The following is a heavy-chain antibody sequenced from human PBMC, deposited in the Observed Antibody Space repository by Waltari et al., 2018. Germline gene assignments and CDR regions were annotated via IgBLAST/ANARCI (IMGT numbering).Heavy chain of an antibody. D-gene: IGHD2-15*01. CDR2: ISGSGGGT. Sequence: EVQVLESGGGLVQPGGSLRLSCAASGFTFNNYAMSWVRQAPGKGLEWVSVISGSGGGTYYADSVKGRFTVSRDNSKNTLYLQMSSLRADDTAVYYCAKNRGGTYNYYFDYWGQGTLVTVSS. CDR3: AKNRGGTYNYYFDY. J-gene: IGHJ4*02. CDR1: GFTFNNYA. V-gene: IGHV3-23*01.